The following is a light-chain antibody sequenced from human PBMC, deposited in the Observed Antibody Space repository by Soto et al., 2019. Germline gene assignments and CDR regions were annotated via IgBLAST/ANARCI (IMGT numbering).Light chain of an antibody. CDR2: GAS. V-gene: IGKV3-20*01. CDR1: QSVSSSY. CDR3: QQYGSSPPRFT. J-gene: IGKJ3*01. Sequence: EIVLTQSPGTLSLSPGERATLSCRASQSVSSSYLAWYQQKPGQAPRLLIYGASSRATGIPDRFSGSGSGTYFTLTISRLESEDFAVYYCQQYGSSPPRFTFGPGTKVDIK.